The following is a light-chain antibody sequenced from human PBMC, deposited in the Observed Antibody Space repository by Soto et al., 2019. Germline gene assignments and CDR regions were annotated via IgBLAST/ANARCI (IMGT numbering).Light chain of an antibody. V-gene: IGKV3-11*01. CDR2: DAS. Sequence: EIVLPQSPATLSLSPGERATLSCRASQSLSNFLAWYQQKPGQAPRLLIYDASHRATGIPVRFSGSWYGTDFTLTISILEPEVYAVNFCQQRSNPFTFGPGTTVDI. CDR1: QSLSNF. CDR3: QQRSNPFT. J-gene: IGKJ3*01.